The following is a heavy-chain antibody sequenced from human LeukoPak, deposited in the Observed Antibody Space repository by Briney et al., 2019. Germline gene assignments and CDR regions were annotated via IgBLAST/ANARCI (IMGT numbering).Heavy chain of an antibody. V-gene: IGHV4-59*08. D-gene: IGHD6-13*01. Sequence: SETLSLTCSVSGGSISSYYWSWIRQPPGKGLEWIGYIYYSGSTNYNPSLKSRVTISVDTSKNQFSLKLSSVTAADTAVYYCARRTTYSNSCLDYWGQGTLVTVSS. CDR2: IYYSGST. CDR3: ARRTTYSNSCLDY. J-gene: IGHJ4*02. CDR1: GGSISSYY.